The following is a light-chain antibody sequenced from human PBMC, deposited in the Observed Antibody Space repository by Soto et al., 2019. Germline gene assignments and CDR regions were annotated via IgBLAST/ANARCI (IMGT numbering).Light chain of an antibody. CDR3: CSYAGGSTFV. CDR2: EVD. J-gene: IGLJ1*01. V-gene: IGLV2-23*02. Sequence: QSVLTQPASVSESPGQSITISCTGTTSDVGGYNLVSWYQQYPDKVPKLIIYEVDKRPSGISHRFSGSKSGNTASLTISGLRAEDEADYYCCSYAGGSTFVFGSGTKVTVL. CDR1: TSDVGGYNL.